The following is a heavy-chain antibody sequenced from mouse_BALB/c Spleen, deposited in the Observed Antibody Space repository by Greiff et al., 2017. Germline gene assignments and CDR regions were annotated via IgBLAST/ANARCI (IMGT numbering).Heavy chain of an antibody. J-gene: IGHJ4*01. CDR2: ISDGGSYT. V-gene: IGHV5-4*02. CDR1: GFTFSDYY. Sequence: EVHLVESGGGLVKPGGSLKLSCAASGFTFSDYYMYWVRQTPEKRLEWVATISDGGSYTYYPASVKGRFTISRDNAKNNLYLQMSSLKSEDTAMYYCARDKLKYGNYDYAMDYWGQGTSVTVSS. D-gene: IGHD2-10*02. CDR3: ARDKLKYGNYDYAMDY.